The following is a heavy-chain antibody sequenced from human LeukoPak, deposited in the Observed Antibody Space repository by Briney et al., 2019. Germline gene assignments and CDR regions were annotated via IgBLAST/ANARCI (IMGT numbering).Heavy chain of an antibody. CDR2: INHSGST. CDR3: AGIAVAGTTTDY. V-gene: IGHV4-34*01. Sequence: SETLSLTCAVYGGSFSGYYWSWIRQPPGKGLEWIGEINHSGSTSYNPSLKSRVTISVDTSKNQFSLKLSSVTAADTAVYYCAGIAVAGTTTDYWGQGTLVTVSS. D-gene: IGHD6-19*01. CDR1: GGSFSGYY. J-gene: IGHJ4*02.